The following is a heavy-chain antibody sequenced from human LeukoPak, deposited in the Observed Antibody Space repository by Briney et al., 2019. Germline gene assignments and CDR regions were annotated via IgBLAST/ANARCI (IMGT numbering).Heavy chain of an antibody. D-gene: IGHD3-9*01. CDR1: GYTFSSYA. CDR2: ISCSGGRT. J-gene: IGHJ4*02. Sequence: PGGSLRLSCAASGYTFSSYAMSWVRQAPGKGLEWVSAISCSGGRTYYADSVKRRFNIPRDNPKKTLYLQMNSLRAEYTAVYYCAKYLTTLRYLDWCFDYWGQGTLVTVSS. CDR3: AKYLTTLRYLDWCFDY. V-gene: IGHV3-23*01.